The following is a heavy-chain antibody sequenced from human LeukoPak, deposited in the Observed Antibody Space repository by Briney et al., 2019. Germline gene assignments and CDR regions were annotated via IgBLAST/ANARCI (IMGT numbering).Heavy chain of an antibody. V-gene: IGHV4-34*01. D-gene: IGHD1-14*01. Sequence: PSETLSLTCAVYGGSFSGYYWSWLRQPPGKGLEWIGEINHSGSTNYNPSLKSRVTISVDTSKNQFSLKLSSVTAADTAVYYCARMRGFRKEYFYYIDVWGKGTTVTVSS. CDR1: GGSFSGYY. J-gene: IGHJ6*03. CDR3: ARMRGFRKEYFYYIDV. CDR2: INHSGST.